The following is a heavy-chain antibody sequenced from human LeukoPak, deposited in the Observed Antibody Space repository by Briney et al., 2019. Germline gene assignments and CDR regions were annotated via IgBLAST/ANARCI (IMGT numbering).Heavy chain of an antibody. D-gene: IGHD4-17*01. CDR1: VGSISSYY. CDR3: ARSDGDYPEYFDL. Sequence: SGTLSLTCTVSVGSISSYYWSWIRQPAGKGLEWIGRIYTSGSTNYNPSLKSRVTISVDKSKNQFSLKLSSVTAADTAVYYCARSDGDYPEYFDLWGRGTLVTVSS. V-gene: IGHV4-4*07. J-gene: IGHJ2*01. CDR2: IYTSGST.